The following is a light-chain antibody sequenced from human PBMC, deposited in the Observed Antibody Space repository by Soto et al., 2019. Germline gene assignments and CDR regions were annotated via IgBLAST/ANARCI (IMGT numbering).Light chain of an antibody. CDR3: FSFTSHSSHYV. J-gene: IGLJ1*01. CDR1: ISDVGGHGY. Sequence: QSALTRPASVYGSPGQSITISCTGTISDVGGHGYVSWYQQHPGKAPKLMIYEVTYRPSGVSDRFSGSKSGNTASLTISGLQAEDEADYYCFSFTSHSSHYVFGTGTKVTVL. CDR2: EVT. V-gene: IGLV2-14*01.